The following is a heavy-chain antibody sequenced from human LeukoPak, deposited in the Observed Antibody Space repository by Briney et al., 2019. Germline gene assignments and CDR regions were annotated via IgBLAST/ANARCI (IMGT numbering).Heavy chain of an antibody. J-gene: IGHJ4*02. Sequence: SETLSLTCTVSGGSISSYYWSWIRQPPGKGLEWIGYIYYSGSTNYNPSLKSRVTISVDTSKNQFSLKLSSVTAADTAMYYCATLLTYGGNYYFDYWGQGTLVTVSS. CDR1: GGSISSYY. CDR2: IYYSGST. CDR3: ATLLTYGGNYYFDY. D-gene: IGHD4-23*01. V-gene: IGHV4-59*01.